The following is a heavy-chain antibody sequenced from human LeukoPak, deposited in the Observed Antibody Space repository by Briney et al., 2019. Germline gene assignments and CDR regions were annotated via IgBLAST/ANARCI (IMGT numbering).Heavy chain of an antibody. CDR2: IYYSERT. V-gene: IGHV4-39*01. J-gene: IGHJ4*02. Sequence: SETLSLTCTVSGGSISSSSYYWGWIRHPPGKVLEWIGSIYYSERTYYNPSLKSRVTISVDTSKNQFSLKLSSVTAADTAVYYCARLEVAGINEYWGQGTLVTVST. D-gene: IGHD6-19*01. CDR3: ARLEVAGINEY. CDR1: GGSISSSSYY.